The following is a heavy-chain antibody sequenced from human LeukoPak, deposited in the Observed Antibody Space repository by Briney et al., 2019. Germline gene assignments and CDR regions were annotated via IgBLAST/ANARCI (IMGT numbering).Heavy chain of an antibody. CDR1: GFTFSSYS. CDR3: ARGDIVVVPAAPFDY. D-gene: IGHD2-2*01. Sequence: GGSLRLSCAASGFTFSSYSMNWVRQAPGKGLEWVSSISSSSSYIYYADSVKGRLTISRDNAKNSLYLQMNSLRAEDTAVYYCARGDIVVVPAAPFDYWGQGTLVTVSS. CDR2: ISSSSSYI. V-gene: IGHV3-21*01. J-gene: IGHJ4*02.